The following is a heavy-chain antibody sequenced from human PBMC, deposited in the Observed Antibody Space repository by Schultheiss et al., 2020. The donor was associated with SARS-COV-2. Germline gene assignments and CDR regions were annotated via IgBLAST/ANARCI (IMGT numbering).Heavy chain of an antibody. CDR3: ARALKVDTAMVGY. CDR1: GFTFSRYG. CDR2: IWYDGSNK. D-gene: IGHD5-18*01. J-gene: IGHJ4*02. V-gene: IGHV3-33*01. Sequence: GGSLRLSCAASGFTFSRYGMHWVRQAPGKGLEWVAVIWYDGSNKYYADSVKGRFTISRDNSKNTLYLQMNSLRAEDTAVYYCARALKVDTAMVGYWGQGTLVTVSS.